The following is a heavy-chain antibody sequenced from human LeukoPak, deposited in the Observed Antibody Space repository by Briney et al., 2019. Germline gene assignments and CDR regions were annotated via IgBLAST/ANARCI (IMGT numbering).Heavy chain of an antibody. V-gene: IGHV3-48*02. CDR2: ISSSSSTI. D-gene: IGHD1-26*01. Sequence: GGSLRLSCAASGFTFSSYSMNWVRQAPGKGLEWVPYISSSSSTIYYADSVKGRFAISRDNAKNSLYLQMNSLRDEDTAVYYCAREGEWDTNHFDYWGQGTLVTVSS. CDR3: AREGEWDTNHFDY. J-gene: IGHJ4*02. CDR1: GFTFSSYS.